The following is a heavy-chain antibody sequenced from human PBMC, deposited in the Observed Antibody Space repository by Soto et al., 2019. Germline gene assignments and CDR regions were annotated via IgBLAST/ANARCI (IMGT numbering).Heavy chain of an antibody. CDR3: ATADSSGWFIS. D-gene: IGHD6-19*01. J-gene: IGHJ5*02. V-gene: IGHV3-23*01. CDR1: GITFRSYA. CDR2: INGGGGGGT. Sequence: GGSLRLSCAASGITFRSYAMSWLRQSPDKGLEWVSSINGGGGGGTHYADSVRGRFTISRDDSRNTLSLQMSSLRAEDTAVYYCATADSSGWFISWGQGTLVTVSS.